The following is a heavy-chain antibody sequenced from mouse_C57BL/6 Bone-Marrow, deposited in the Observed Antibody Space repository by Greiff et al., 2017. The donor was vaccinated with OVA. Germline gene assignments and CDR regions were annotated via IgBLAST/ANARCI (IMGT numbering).Heavy chain of an antibody. CDR1: GYTFTNYW. CDR3: ARYSGTDYFDY. D-gene: IGHD4-1*01. V-gene: IGHV1-63*01. Sequence: QVQLKESGAELVRPGTSVKMSCKASGYTFTNYWIGWAKQRPGHGLEWIGDIYPGGGYTNYNEKFKGKATLTADKSSSTAYMQFSSLTSEDSAIYYCARYSGTDYFDYWGQGTTLTVSS. J-gene: IGHJ2*01. CDR2: IYPGGGYT.